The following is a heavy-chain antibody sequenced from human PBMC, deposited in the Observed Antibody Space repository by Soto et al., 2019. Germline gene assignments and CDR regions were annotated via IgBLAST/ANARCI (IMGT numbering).Heavy chain of an antibody. J-gene: IGHJ5*02. D-gene: IGHD1-26*01. CDR3: AKNQGVELVPLATVDWFDP. V-gene: IGHV3-23*01. CDR1: GFIFENFG. Sequence: PGGSLILSCAASGFIFENFGMSWVRQAPGKGLEWISSISGSGFKKYYADSVKGRFTISRDNSKSTVYLELNNLSAEDTAVYHCAKNQGVELVPLATVDWFDPWGQGSVVTVSS. CDR2: ISGSGFKK.